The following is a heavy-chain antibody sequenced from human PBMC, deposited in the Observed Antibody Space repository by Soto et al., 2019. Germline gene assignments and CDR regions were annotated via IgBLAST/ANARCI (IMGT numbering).Heavy chain of an antibody. CDR1: GFTVSSHY. Sequence: EVQLVDSGGGLVQPGGSLRLSCAVSGFTVSSHYMSWVRQAPGKGLEWVSILYSDGDTYYAGSVRGRFSISRDISKNTLYLQMNSLRPEDTAVFYCARVGTGSSTWTTFDYWGQGTLVTVSS. J-gene: IGHJ4*02. D-gene: IGHD6-13*01. CDR2: LYSDGDT. V-gene: IGHV3-66*01. CDR3: ARVGTGSSTWTTFDY.